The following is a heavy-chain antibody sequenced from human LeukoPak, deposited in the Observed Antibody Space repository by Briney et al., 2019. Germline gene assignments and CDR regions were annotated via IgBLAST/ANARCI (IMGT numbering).Heavy chain of an antibody. Sequence: GGSLRLSCAASGVTFRTYEMNWVRQAPGKGLEWVSYISSSGSTIYYADSVKGRFTISRDNAKNSLYLQMNSLRAEDTAVYYCARDPAPSRIRYNWFDPWGQGTLSLSPQ. CDR1: GVTFRTYE. V-gene: IGHV3-48*03. CDR3: ARDPAPSRIRYNWFDP. J-gene: IGHJ5*02. CDR2: ISSSGSTI. D-gene: IGHD2/OR15-2a*01.